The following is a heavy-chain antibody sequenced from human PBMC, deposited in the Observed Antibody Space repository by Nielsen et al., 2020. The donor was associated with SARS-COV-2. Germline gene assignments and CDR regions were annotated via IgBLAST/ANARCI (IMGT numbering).Heavy chain of an antibody. J-gene: IGHJ3*02. Sequence: SETLSLTCTVSGGSISSYYWNWIRQPPGKGLEWIGYIYYSGSTNYNPSLKSRVTISVDTSKNQFSLKLSSVTAADTAVYYCARDIDGYNPLHAFDIWGQGTMVTVSS. CDR3: ARDIDGYNPLHAFDI. CDR2: IYYSGST. CDR1: GGSISSYY. V-gene: IGHV4-59*01. D-gene: IGHD5-24*01.